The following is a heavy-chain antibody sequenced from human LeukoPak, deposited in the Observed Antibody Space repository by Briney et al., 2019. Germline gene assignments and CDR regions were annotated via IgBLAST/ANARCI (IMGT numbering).Heavy chain of an antibody. CDR3: ATSSNYYYLDY. V-gene: IGHV4-31*03. CDR2: IYSTGVT. J-gene: IGHJ4*02. CDR1: RGPISRGGYQ. D-gene: IGHD4-11*01. Sequence: SETLSLTCTVSRGPISRGGYQWHWIRQRPGEGLEWIGFIYSTGVTDYNPSLKSRFSLSVDTSDNQFSLRVTSVTVADTAVYFCATSSNYYYLDYWGQGMLVTVSP.